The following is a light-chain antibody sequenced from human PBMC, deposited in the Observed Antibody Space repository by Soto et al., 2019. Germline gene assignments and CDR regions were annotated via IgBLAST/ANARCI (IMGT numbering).Light chain of an antibody. CDR3: AACYGSLNGHV. CDR2: VTN. CDR1: TSNIGENS. V-gene: IGLV1-44*01. Sequence: LTQPPSVSGTPGQGVTISCSGSTSNIGENSVGWFQQLPGTAPKVVIYVTNKRPSGVPDRFSGSKSGTSAYLAISGLQSEDEADYYCAACYGSLNGHVFGTGSKLTVL. J-gene: IGLJ1*01.